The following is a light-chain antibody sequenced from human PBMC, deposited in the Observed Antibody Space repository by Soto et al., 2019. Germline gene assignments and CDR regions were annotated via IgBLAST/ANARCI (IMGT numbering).Light chain of an antibody. CDR3: QQYMSSVT. CDR1: QSVDTTF. V-gene: IGKV3-20*01. J-gene: IGKJ1*01. CDR2: GAS. Sequence: EIVLTQSPGSLSLSPGQRATLSCRASQSVDTTFFAWYQKKPGQAPRLLIQGASKRATGIPDRFSGSGSGTYFTLIISRLEPEDFAFYYCQQYMSSVTFGQGTKVEIK.